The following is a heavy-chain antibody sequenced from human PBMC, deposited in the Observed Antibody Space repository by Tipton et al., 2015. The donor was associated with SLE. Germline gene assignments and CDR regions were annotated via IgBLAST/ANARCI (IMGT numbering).Heavy chain of an antibody. V-gene: IGHV4-34*01. J-gene: IGHJ4*02. CDR2: INHSGST. D-gene: IGHD2-8*02. CDR3: ARDCTAGVCYTTSFDY. Sequence: LSLTCAVYGGSFSDYSWSWIRQPPGKGLEWIGEINHSGSTNYNPSLKSRVTISIDTSKNQFSLRLSSVTAADTAVYYCARDCTAGVCYTTSFDYWGQGTLVTVSP. CDR1: GGSFSDYS.